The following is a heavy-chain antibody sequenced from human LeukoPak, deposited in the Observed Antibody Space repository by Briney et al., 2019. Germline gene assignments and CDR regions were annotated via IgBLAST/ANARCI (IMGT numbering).Heavy chain of an antibody. CDR1: GFSFSTVP. V-gene: IGHV3-7*01. Sequence: GGSLRLSCEASGFSFSTVPMSWVRQAPGKGLEWVANIKQDESEKNYVDSVKGRFTISRDNANNLLHLQMSNLRADDTAVYYCARRSGYYWDAFDVWGQGTMVTVSS. D-gene: IGHD3-22*01. CDR2: IKQDESEK. CDR3: ARRSGYYWDAFDV. J-gene: IGHJ3*01.